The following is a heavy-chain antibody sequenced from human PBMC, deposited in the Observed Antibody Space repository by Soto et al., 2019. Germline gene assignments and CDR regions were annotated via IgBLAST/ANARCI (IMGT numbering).Heavy chain of an antibody. CDR2: ITSSSGHI. D-gene: IGHD3-10*01. CDR1: GFTLTTYT. V-gene: IGHV3-21*01. J-gene: IGHJ6*02. Sequence: GGSLRLSCEASGFTLTTYTMNWVRQASGKGLEWVSSITSSSGHIYYADSVKGRFTISRDNARDSLYLQMNSLRAEDTAVYYCVRERGLSSFYGMDVWGQGTTVTVSS. CDR3: VRERGLSSFYGMDV.